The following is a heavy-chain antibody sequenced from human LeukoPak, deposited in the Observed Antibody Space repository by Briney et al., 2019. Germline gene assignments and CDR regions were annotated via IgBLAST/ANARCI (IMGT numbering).Heavy chain of an antibody. D-gene: IGHD4-23*01. Sequence: SETLSLTCAVYGGSFSGYYWSWIRQPPGKWLEWIGEINHSGSTNYNPSLKSRVTISLDTSKNQFSLKLSTVTAADTAMYYCARVSRGNSVGGDYWGQGTLVTVSS. CDR1: GGSFSGYY. V-gene: IGHV4-34*01. J-gene: IGHJ4*02. CDR3: ARVSRGNSVGGDY. CDR2: INHSGST.